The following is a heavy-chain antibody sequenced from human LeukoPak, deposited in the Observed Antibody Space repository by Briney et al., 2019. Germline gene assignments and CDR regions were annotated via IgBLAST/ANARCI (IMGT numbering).Heavy chain of an antibody. V-gene: IGHV3-66*01. CDR2: IYSVGST. Sequence: GGSLRLSCAASGFTLSLSCMSWVRQAPGKGPEWVSVIYSVGSTYYADSVKGRFTIFRDNSKNTVYLQMNSLRVEDTAVYYCATLASGVEPVLDNWGERVLFTVSS. J-gene: IGHJ4*02. CDR1: GFTLSLSC. CDR3: ATLASGVEPVLDN. D-gene: IGHD1-26*01.